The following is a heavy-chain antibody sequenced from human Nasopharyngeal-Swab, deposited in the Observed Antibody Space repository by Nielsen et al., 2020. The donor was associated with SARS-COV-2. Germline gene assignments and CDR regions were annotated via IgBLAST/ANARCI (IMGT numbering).Heavy chain of an antibody. D-gene: IGHD3-3*01. CDR2: ISSSSSYI. CDR3: ARHLPLRFLEWLFPAYFDY. V-gene: IGHV3-21*01. Sequence: LSLTCAASGFTFSSYSMNWVRQAPGKGLEWVSSISSSSSYIYYADSVKGRFTISRDNAKNSLYLQMNSLRAEDTAVYYCARHLPLRFLEWLFPAYFDYWGQGTLVTVSS. CDR1: GFTFSSYS. J-gene: IGHJ4*02.